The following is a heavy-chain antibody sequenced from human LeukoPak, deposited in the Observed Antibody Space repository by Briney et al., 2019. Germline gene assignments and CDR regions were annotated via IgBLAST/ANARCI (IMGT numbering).Heavy chain of an antibody. CDR3: TTDSSSWYVDI. CDR1: GFTFSNAW. V-gene: IGHV3-15*01. CDR2: IKSKTDGGTT. Sequence: PGGSLRLSCAASGFTFSNAWMSWVRQAPGKGLEWVGRIKSKTDGGTTDYAAPVKGRFTISRDNSNNTLYLQMNSLKTEDTAVYYCTTDSSSWYVDIWGQGTMVTVSS. J-gene: IGHJ3*02. D-gene: IGHD6-13*01.